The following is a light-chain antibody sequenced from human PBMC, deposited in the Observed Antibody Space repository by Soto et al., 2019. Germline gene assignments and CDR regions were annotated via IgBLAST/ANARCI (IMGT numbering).Light chain of an antibody. Sequence: EIVMTQSPATLSVSPGERATLSCRASQSVSSNLAWYQQKPGQAPRLLIYGASTRATGIPARFSGSGSGTDFTLTISRLEPEDSAVYYCHQYNNLWTFGQGTKVDIK. CDR3: HQYNNLWT. CDR1: QSVSSN. V-gene: IGKV3-15*01. J-gene: IGKJ1*01. CDR2: GAS.